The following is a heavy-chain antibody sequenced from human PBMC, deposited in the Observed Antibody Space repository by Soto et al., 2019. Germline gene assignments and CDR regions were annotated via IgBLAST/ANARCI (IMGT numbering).Heavy chain of an antibody. CDR1: GFIFSSFE. J-gene: IGHJ5*02. CDR2: ISSGGDTI. V-gene: IGHV3-48*03. Sequence: EVQLVESGRGSVQAGGSLRLSCAASGFIFSSFEMSWLRQAPGKGLEWISYISSGGDTIYYADSVKGLFTISRDNAKNSLYLQLNSVKADDTAVYYCARQGTPYNWFDPWGQGTLVTVSS. CDR3: ARQGTPYNWFDP.